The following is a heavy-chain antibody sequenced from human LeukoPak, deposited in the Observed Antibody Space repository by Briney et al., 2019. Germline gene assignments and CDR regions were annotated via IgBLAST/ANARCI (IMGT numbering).Heavy chain of an antibody. J-gene: IGHJ5*02. V-gene: IGHV4-4*07. CDR3: ARDSGTTGEVKFDP. CDR2: IYTVGST. CDR1: GGSISSYY. Sequence: SETLSLTCTVSGGSISSYYWSWIRQPAGKGLEGIGRIYTVGSTTTYNPSLKSRVTMSVDTSKNQFALKLSSFTAADTAVYYCARDSGTTGEVKFDPWGQGTLVTVSS. D-gene: IGHD3-10*01.